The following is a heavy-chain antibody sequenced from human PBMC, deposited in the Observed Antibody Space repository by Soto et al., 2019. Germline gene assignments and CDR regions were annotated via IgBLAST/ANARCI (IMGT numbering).Heavy chain of an antibody. CDR1: GGSFSGYY. CDR3: ARGDLLEQLGDYYYYYGMDV. D-gene: IGHD6-13*01. J-gene: IGHJ6*02. CDR2: INHSGST. Sequence: LSLTCAVYGGSFSGYYWSWIRQPPGKGLEWIGEINHSGSTNYNPSLKSRVTISVDTSKNQFSLKLSSVTAADTAVYYCARGDLLEQLGDYYYYYGMDVWGQGTTVTVSS. V-gene: IGHV4-34*01.